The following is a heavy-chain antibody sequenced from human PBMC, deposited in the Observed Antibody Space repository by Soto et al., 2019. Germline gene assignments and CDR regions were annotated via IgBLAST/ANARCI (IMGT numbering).Heavy chain of an antibody. CDR3: ARCEGSYFYGMGV. Sequence: PGESLKVSCKGSGYTFTSYWIGWVRQMPRKGREWKGIIYPGDSDTRYSPSFQGQVTISADKYISTAYMQWRRLMALDSGRYYFARCEGSYFYGMGVWGQGTIVTV. D-gene: IGHD6-19*01. CDR2: IYPGDSDT. CDR1: GYTFTSYW. V-gene: IGHV5-51*01. J-gene: IGHJ6*02.